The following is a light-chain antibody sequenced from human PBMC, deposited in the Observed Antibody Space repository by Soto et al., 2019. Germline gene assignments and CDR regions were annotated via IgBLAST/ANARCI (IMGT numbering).Light chain of an antibody. CDR3: QQYATSGT. CDR1: QSVSNNY. J-gene: IGKJ1*01. CDR2: GAS. Sequence: EIVLMPSAGTLSLSRREVASLGRRARQSVSNNYLAWYQQKPGQAPRLLIYGASNRATGIPDRFSGSGSATDFTLPISRLEPEDFAVYYCQQYATSGTFGQGTKVDIK. V-gene: IGKV3-20*01.